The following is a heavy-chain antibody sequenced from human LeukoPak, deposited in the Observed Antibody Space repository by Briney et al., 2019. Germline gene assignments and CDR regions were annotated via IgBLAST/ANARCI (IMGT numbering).Heavy chain of an antibody. V-gene: IGHV4-59*12. Sequence: SETLTLTCTVSGGSISSYYGSWIRQPPGKGLEWIGYIYYSGSTNYNPSLKSRVTISVDTTKHQFSLKLSSVTAADTAVYYCARGGHIVVVTANYWYFDLWGRGTLVTVSS. D-gene: IGHD2-21*02. J-gene: IGHJ2*01. CDR3: ARGGHIVVVTANYWYFDL. CDR1: GGSISSYY. CDR2: IYYSGST.